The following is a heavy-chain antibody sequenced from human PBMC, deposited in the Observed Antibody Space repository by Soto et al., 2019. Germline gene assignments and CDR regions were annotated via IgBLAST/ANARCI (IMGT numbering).Heavy chain of an antibody. CDR2: ISGSGGST. CDR1: GFTLSSYA. D-gene: IGHD4-4*01. Sequence: EVQLLESGGGLVQPGGSLRLSCAASGFTLSSYAMSWVPQAPGKGLEWVSAISGSGGSTYYADSVKGRFTISRDNSKNTLYLQMNSLRAEDTAVYYCAKGTTVTTESFYYYGMDVWGQGTTVTVSS. V-gene: IGHV3-23*01. CDR3: AKGTTVTTESFYYYGMDV. J-gene: IGHJ6*02.